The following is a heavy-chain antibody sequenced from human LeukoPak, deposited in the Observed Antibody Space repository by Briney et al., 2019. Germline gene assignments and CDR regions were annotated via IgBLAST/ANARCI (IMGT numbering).Heavy chain of an antibody. CDR1: GGSSNNYY. CDR2: IYYSGST. CDR3: ARGIAVAGNPFDY. J-gene: IGHJ4*02. Sequence: SETLSLTCTVSGGSSNNYYWSWIRQPPGKGLEWIAYIYYSGSTNYNPSLKSRVTISVDTSKNQFSLKLSSVTAADTAVYYCARGIAVAGNPFDYWGQGTLVTVSS. V-gene: IGHV4-59*01. D-gene: IGHD6-19*01.